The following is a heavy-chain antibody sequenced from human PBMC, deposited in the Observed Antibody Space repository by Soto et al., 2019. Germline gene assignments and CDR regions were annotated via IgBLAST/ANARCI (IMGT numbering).Heavy chain of an antibody. J-gene: IGHJ4*02. CDR3: AREVVTETTLGYFDF. V-gene: IGHV1-69*01. D-gene: IGHD2-21*02. CDR1: GGTFTNDA. Sequence: QVHLVQSGAEVKKSGSSVRVSCTASGGTFTNDAISWVRQAPGQGLEWLGRIIPFFGTPDYSQSFQGRLTITADESTGTAYMALRSLRSDDTAVYYCAREVVTETTLGYFDFWGQGTLVTVSS. CDR2: IIPFFGTP.